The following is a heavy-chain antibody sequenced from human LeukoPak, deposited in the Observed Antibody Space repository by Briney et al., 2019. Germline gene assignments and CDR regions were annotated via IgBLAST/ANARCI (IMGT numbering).Heavy chain of an antibody. Sequence: GGSLRLSCAASGFTFSSYGMHWVRQAPGKGLEWVAFIRYDGSNKYYADSVKGRFTISRDNSKNTLYLQMNSRGAEDTAVYYCAKWGVEPAATLDYWGQGTLVTVSS. CDR3: AKWGVEPAATLDY. V-gene: IGHV3-30*02. CDR1: GFTFSSYG. J-gene: IGHJ4*02. D-gene: IGHD2-2*01. CDR2: IRYDGSNK.